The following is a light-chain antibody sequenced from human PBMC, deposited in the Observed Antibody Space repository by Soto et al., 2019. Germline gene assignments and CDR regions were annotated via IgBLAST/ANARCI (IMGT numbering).Light chain of an antibody. J-gene: IGLJ2*01. CDR1: SSNIGSNP. CDR2: SNN. CDR3: AAWDYILNGPV. V-gene: IGLV1-44*01. Sequence: QSVLTQPPSASGTPGQRFTISCSGSSSNIGSNPVNWYQQLPGTAPKLLIYSNNQRPSGVPDRFSGSKSGTSASLDTSGLQPGDEAESYFAAWDYILNGPVFGGGTKLTVL.